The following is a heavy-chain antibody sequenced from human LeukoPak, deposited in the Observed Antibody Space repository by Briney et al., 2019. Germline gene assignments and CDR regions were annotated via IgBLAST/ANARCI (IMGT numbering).Heavy chain of an antibody. CDR2: ISSSGSTI. CDR1: GFTFSSYE. Sequence: GGSLRLSCAASGFTFSSYEMNWVRQAPGQGLEWVSYISSSGSTIYYADSVKGRFTISRHNAKNSLYLQMDGLRPEDTAVYYCAKHRRIFGRTLQRHYMDVWGKGTTVAVSS. J-gene: IGHJ6*03. CDR3: AKHRRIFGRTLQRHYMDV. D-gene: IGHD3-3*01. V-gene: IGHV3-48*03.